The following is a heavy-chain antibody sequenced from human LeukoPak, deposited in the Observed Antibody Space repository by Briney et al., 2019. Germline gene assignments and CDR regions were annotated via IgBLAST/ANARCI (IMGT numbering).Heavy chain of an antibody. CDR2: IYPGDSDT. Sequence: GESLKISCKGSGYSFSSYWIGWVRQMAGKGLEWMGIIYPGDSDTRYSPAFQGQVTISADKSISTAYLQWSSLKASDTAMYYCAIKRDLYWFDPWGQGTLVTVSS. V-gene: IGHV5-51*01. J-gene: IGHJ5*02. CDR1: GYSFSSYW. CDR3: AIKRDLYWFDP.